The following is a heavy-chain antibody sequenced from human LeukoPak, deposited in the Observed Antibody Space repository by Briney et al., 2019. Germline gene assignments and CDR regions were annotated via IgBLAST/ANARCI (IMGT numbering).Heavy chain of an antibody. D-gene: IGHD6-13*01. CDR2: MNPNSGNT. Sequence: ASVKVSCKASGYTFTGYDINWVRQATGQGLEWMGWMNPNSGNTGYAQKFQGRVTMTRNTSISTAYMELSSLRSEDTAVYYCARGRIAAAGPPDYWGQGTLVTVSS. V-gene: IGHV1-8*01. J-gene: IGHJ4*02. CDR3: ARGRIAAAGPPDY. CDR1: GYTFTGYD.